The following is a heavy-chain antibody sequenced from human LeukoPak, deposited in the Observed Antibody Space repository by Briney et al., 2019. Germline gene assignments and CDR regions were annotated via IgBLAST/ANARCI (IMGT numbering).Heavy chain of an antibody. CDR1: GGSISSGGYS. Sequence: SETLSLTCAVSGGSISSGGYSWSWIRQPPGKGLEWIGYIYHSGSTYYNPSLKSRVIISVDRSKNQFSLKLSSVTAADTAVYYCAREAIEKGFDYWGQGTLVTVSS. J-gene: IGHJ4*02. CDR3: AREAIEKGFDY. CDR2: IYHSGST. V-gene: IGHV4-30-2*01.